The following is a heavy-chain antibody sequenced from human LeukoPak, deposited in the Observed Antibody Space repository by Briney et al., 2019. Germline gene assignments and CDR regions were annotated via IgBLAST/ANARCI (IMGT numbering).Heavy chain of an antibody. Sequence: PGGSLRLSCAASGFTFSSYEMTWVRQAPGKGLEWVSYISSSGGAIYYADSVKGRFTISRDNAKNSLYLQMNSLRAEDTAVYYCAREGIAAAGPFDYWGQGTLVTVSS. V-gene: IGHV3-48*03. J-gene: IGHJ4*02. D-gene: IGHD6-13*01. CDR3: AREGIAAAGPFDY. CDR1: GFTFSSYE. CDR2: ISSSGGAI.